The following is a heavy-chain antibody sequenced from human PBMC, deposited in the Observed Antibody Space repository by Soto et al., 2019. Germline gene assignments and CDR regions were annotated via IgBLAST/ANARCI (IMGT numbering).Heavy chain of an antibody. J-gene: IGHJ3*02. Sequence: QVRLQESGPGLVKPSGTLSLTCAVSGGSISSSNWWSWVRQPPGKGLEWIGEVYHNGATNYNPSLESLVTISIDKSKNQFSLNLSSVTAADTAVYYSATLTTPWYQSPFDSWGQGTMVTVSS. D-gene: IGHD2-2*01. CDR2: VYHNGAT. CDR3: ATLTTPWYQSPFDS. CDR1: GGSISSSNW. V-gene: IGHV4-4*02.